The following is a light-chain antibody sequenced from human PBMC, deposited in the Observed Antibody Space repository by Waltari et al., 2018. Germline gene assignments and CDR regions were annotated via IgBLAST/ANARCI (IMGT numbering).Light chain of an antibody. CDR1: RGHSNYA. J-gene: IGLJ1*01. CDR3: QTWGAGIRV. CDR2: LNRDGSH. Sequence: QLVLTQSPSASASLGASVQLTCTLSRGHSNYAIAWPQQQAEKGPRYLMKLNRDGSHNKGVGIPDRFSGSTSGAERYLTISSLQSEDEADYYCQTWGAGIRVFGTGTKVTVL. V-gene: IGLV4-69*01.